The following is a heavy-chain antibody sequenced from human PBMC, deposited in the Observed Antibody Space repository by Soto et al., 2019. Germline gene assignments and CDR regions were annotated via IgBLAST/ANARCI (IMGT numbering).Heavy chain of an antibody. Sequence: GESLKISCKGSGYSFTIYWIGWVRQMPGKGLEWMGIIYPGDSGTRYSPSFQGQVTISAAKSISTAYLQWSSLKASDTAMYYCARHGPRVYYDNSDYYYYGIEVWGQGTTVTVSS. D-gene: IGHD3-22*01. CDR3: ARHGPRVYYDNSDYYYYGIEV. J-gene: IGHJ6*02. V-gene: IGHV5-51*01. CDR1: GYSFTIYW. CDR2: IYPGDSGT.